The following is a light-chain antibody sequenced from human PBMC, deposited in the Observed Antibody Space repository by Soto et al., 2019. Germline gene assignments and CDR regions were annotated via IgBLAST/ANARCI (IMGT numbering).Light chain of an antibody. V-gene: IGLV2-14*01. J-gene: IGLJ1*01. CDR3: SSYTSSGTYA. CDR1: SSDVGGYGS. CDR2: EVS. Sequence: QSALTQPASVSGPPGQSITISCTGTSSDVGGYGSVSWYQQHPGKAPKLMIYEVSNRPSGVSNRFSGSKSGNTASLTISGLQAEDDADYYCSSYTSSGTYAFGTGTKLTVL.